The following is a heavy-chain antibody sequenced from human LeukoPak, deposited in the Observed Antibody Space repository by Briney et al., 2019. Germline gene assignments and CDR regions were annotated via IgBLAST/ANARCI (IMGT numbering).Heavy chain of an antibody. D-gene: IGHD2-2*02. CDR2: ISGSGGTT. V-gene: IGHV3-23*01. Sequence: PGGSLRLSCAASGFIFSTYAMTWVRQAPGKGLEWVSGISGSGGTTYYADSVRGRFTVSRDNSKNTLYLQMNSLRAEDTAVYYCAKWAPYCSSTSCYIAYWGQGTLVTVSS. CDR3: AKWAPYCSSTSCYIAY. CDR1: GFIFSTYA. J-gene: IGHJ4*02.